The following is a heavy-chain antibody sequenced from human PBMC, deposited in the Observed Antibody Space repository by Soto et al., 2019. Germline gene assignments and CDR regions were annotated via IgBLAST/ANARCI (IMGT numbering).Heavy chain of an antibody. D-gene: IGHD6-13*01. CDR1: GFTFDDYA. V-gene: IGHV3-9*01. J-gene: IGHJ4*02. CDR2: ISWNGGSI. CDR3: AKGGPYSSSGYGSTGLNYLDY. Sequence: EVQLVESGGGLVQPGRSLRLSCAASGFTFDDYAMHWVRQAPGKGLEWVSGISWNGGSIGYADSVKGRFTISRDNARNSMYLQMDTLRAEDTDLYYCAKGGPYSSSGYGSTGLNYLDYWGQGTRVTVSS.